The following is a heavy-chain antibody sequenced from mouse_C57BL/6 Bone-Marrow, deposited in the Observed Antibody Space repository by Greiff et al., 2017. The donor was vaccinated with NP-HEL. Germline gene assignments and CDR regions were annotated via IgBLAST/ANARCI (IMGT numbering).Heavy chain of an antibody. CDR2: IYPGSGST. CDR3: ARYYYGSILDY. CDR1: GYTFTSYW. Sequence: VQLQQSGAELVKPGASVKMSCKASGYTFTSYWITWVKQRPGQGLEWIGDIYPGSGSTNYNEKFKSKATLTVDTSSSTAYMQLSSLTSEDSAVYYCARYYYGSILDYWGQGTTLTVSS. D-gene: IGHD1-1*01. V-gene: IGHV1-55*01. J-gene: IGHJ2*01.